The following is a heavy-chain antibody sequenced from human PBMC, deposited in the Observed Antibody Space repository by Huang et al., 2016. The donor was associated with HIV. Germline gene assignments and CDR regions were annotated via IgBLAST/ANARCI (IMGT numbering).Heavy chain of an antibody. Sequence: QVQLQESGPGLVNPSETLSLTCAVSGDSISSSTYYWGWIRQPPGKGLGWIGSVYYSWKTYNMPSLKSRVTISVDTAKNQFSLKLTSASAADTAVYYGARHDIYCSDGSCSGFDYWGQGALVIVSS. CDR2: VYYSWKT. D-gene: IGHD2-15*01. CDR3: ARHDIYCSDGSCSGFDY. CDR1: GDSISSSTYY. J-gene: IGHJ4*02. V-gene: IGHV4-39*01.